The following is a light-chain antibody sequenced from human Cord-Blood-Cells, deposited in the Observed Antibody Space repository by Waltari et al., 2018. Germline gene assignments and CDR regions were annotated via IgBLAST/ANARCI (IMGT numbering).Light chain of an antibody. CDR1: SSDAGSYNL. J-gene: IGLJ1*01. CDR3: CSYGV. V-gene: IGLV2-23*01. Sequence: QSAVTQPASVSGSPGQSITISCTGTSSDAGSYNLVSWYPQHPGKAPKLMIYEGSKRPSGVSNRFSGSKSGNTASLTISGLQAEDEADYYCCSYGVFGTGTKVTVL. CDR2: EGS.